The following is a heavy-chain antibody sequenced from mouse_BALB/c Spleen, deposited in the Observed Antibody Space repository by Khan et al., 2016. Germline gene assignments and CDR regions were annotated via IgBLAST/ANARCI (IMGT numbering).Heavy chain of an antibody. Sequence: QVQLQQSGAELMKPGASVKISCKATGYTFSSYWIEWVKQRPGHGLEWIGEILPGSGSTNYNEKFKGKATFTADTSSNTAYMQLSSLTSEDSAVYYCASGCSYDVRDYWGQGTTLTVSS. V-gene: IGHV1-9*01. CDR2: ILPGSGST. CDR1: GYTFSSYW. CDR3: ASGCSYDVRDY. D-gene: IGHD2-12*01. J-gene: IGHJ2*01.